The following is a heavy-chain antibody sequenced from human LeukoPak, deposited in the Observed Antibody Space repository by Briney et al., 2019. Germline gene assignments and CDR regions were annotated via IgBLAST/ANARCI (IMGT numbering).Heavy chain of an antibody. CDR3: AKAMVDSWFDP. J-gene: IGHJ5*02. D-gene: IGHD2-15*01. CDR1: GFTVSSNY. CDR2: IYSGGST. V-gene: IGHV3-53*01. Sequence: GGSLRLSCAASGFTVSSNYMSWVRQAPGKGLEWVSVIYSGGSTYYADSVKGRFTISRDNSKNTLYLQMNSLRAEDTAVYYCAKAMVDSWFDPWGQGTLVTVSS.